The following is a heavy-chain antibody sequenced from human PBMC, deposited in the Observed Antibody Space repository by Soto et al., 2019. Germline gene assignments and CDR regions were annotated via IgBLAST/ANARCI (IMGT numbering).Heavy chain of an antibody. CDR1: GGSISSGAYS. D-gene: IGHD3-22*01. CDR3: ARVGSGYFDSSGYSDY. CDR2: IYHSGSS. J-gene: IGHJ4*02. Sequence: QLQLQESGSGLVKPSQTLSLTCAVSGGSISSGAYSWSWIRQPPGKGLEWIGYIYHSGSSYYNPSLKSPVTISVDRAKNQFSLKLSSVTAADTAVYYCARVGSGYFDSSGYSDYWCQGTLVTVSS. V-gene: IGHV4-30-2*01.